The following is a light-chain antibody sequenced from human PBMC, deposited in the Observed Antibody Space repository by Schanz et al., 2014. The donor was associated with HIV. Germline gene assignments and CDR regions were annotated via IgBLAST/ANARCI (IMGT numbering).Light chain of an antibody. Sequence: DIQMTQSPSSLSASVGDRVIITCRASQIISDSLNWYQQKPGKAPKLLISAASSLQSGVPSRFSGSGSGTDFTLTINSLQPEDFATYYCQNTGSAPLTFGGGTRVELK. V-gene: IGKV1-39*01. CDR2: AAS. CDR3: QNTGSAPLT. J-gene: IGKJ4*01. CDR1: QIISDS.